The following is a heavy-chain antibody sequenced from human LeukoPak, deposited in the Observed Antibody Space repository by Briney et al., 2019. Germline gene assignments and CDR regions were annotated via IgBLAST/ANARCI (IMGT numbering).Heavy chain of an antibody. V-gene: IGHV3-48*04. J-gene: IGHJ4*02. Sequence: PGGSLRLSCVASGFTFSSYSMKWIRQAPGKGLEWISYIGYVRNAIYYADSVKGRFTISRDNAKNSLYLQMNSLRAEDTAVYYCARASMRMTTAGLVDYWGQGTLVTVSS. CDR1: GFTFSSYS. CDR3: ARASMRMTTAGLVDY. CDR2: IGYVRNAI. D-gene: IGHD6-13*01.